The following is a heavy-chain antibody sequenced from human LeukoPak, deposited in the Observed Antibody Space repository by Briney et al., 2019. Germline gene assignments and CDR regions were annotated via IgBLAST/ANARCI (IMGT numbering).Heavy chain of an antibody. J-gene: IGHJ6*02. CDR3: AKGADITMVRGVIKRRYYYYGMDV. V-gene: IGHV3-23*01. Sequence: GGSLRLSCAASGFTFSSYAMSWVRQAPGKGLEWVSAISGSGGSTYYADSVKGRFTISRDNTKNTLYLQMNSLRAEDTAVYYCAKGADITMVRGVIKRRYYYYGMDVWGQGTTVTVSS. CDR1: GFTFSSYA. CDR2: ISGSGGST. D-gene: IGHD3-10*01.